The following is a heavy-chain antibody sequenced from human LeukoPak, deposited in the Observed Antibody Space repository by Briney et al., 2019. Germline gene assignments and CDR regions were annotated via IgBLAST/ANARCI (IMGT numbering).Heavy chain of an antibody. J-gene: IGHJ4*02. D-gene: IGHD3-22*01. V-gene: IGHV3-23*01. CDR3: AKDRDSSGYYYGGY. CDR2: ISGSGGST. Sequence: GGSLRLSCAASGFTFSSYGMTWVRQAPGKGLEWVSAISGSGGSTYYADSVKGRFTISRDNSKNTLYLQMNSLRAEDTAVYYCAKDRDSSGYYYGGYWGQGTLVTVSS. CDR1: GFTFSSYG.